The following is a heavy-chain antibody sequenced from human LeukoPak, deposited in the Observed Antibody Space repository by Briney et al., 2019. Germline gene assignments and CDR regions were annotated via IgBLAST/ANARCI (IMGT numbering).Heavy chain of an antibody. V-gene: IGHV3-33*01. J-gene: IGHJ6*02. CDR2: IWYDGSNK. CDR1: GFTFSSYG. D-gene: IGHD1-26*01. CDR3: ARDQASGSYSYYGMDV. Sequence: PGRSLRLSCAASGFTFSSYGMHWVRQAPGKGLEWVAVIWYDGSNKYHADSVKGRFTISRDNSKNTLYLQMNSLRAEDTAVYYCARDQASGSYSYYGMDVWGQGTTVTVSS.